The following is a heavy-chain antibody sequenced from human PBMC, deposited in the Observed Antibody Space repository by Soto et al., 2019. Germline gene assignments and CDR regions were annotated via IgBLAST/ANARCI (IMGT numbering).Heavy chain of an antibody. D-gene: IGHD2-2*01. CDR3: ARDWQSLGYCSTTSCSDNWFDP. V-gene: IGHV3-21*01. CDR2: ITSSSTYI. Sequence: PGGSLRLSCAASGFTFSTYSMNWVRHAPGKGLEWVSSITSSSTYIYYADSVKGRFTISRDNAKNSLFLQMNSLRAEDTAVYYCARDWQSLGYCSTTSCSDNWFDPWGQGTLVTVSS. CDR1: GFTFSTYS. J-gene: IGHJ5*02.